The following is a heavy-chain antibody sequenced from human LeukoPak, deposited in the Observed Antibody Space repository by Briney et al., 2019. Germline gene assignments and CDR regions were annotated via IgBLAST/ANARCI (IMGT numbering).Heavy chain of an antibody. CDR3: AKDIQLWLLSGPYYFDY. J-gene: IGHJ4*02. Sequence: GGSLRLSCAASGFTFSSYTMSWVRQAPGKGLEWVSTITTSDGNTYYADSVKGRFTVSRDNSKNTLYLQMNSLRAEDTAVYYRAKDIQLWLLSGPYYFDYWGQGTLVTVSS. CDR2: ITTSDGNT. CDR1: GFTFSSYT. V-gene: IGHV3-23*01. D-gene: IGHD5-18*01.